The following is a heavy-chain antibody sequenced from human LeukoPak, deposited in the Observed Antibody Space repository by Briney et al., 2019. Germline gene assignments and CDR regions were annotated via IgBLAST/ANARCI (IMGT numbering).Heavy chain of an antibody. CDR3: VPFSSSGYSY. CDR2: ISSNGGTT. CDR1: GLSFSNYA. Sequence: PGGSLTLSCSPSGLSFSNYAMHWVPQAPGKGLEYVSGISSNGGTTYYIDSVKGRFTISRDNSKNTLNLQISSLRVEDTAVYYCVPFSSSGYSYWGQGTLVTVSS. V-gene: IGHV3-64D*09. D-gene: IGHD6-13*01. J-gene: IGHJ4*02.